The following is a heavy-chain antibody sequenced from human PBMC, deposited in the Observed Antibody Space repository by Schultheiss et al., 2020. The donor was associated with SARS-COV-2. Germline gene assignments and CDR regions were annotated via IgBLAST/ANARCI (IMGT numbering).Heavy chain of an antibody. CDR1: GFTFSSYS. CDR2: ISSSSSYI. CDR3: ARDHVDYYGSGDFDY. J-gene: IGHJ4*02. D-gene: IGHD3-10*01. V-gene: IGHV3-21*01. Sequence: GGSLRLSCAASGFTFSSYSMNWVRQAPGKGLEWVSSISSSSSYIYYADSVKGRFTISRDNAKNSLYLQMNSLRAEDTAVYYCARDHVDYYGSGDFDYWGQGTLVTVSS.